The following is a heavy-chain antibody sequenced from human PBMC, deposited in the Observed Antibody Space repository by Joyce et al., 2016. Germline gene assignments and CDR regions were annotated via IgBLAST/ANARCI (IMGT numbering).Heavy chain of an antibody. CDR3: ARKKYYGSGSYDKYYYYAMDV. CDR1: GFIFSNYT. D-gene: IGHD3-10*01. CDR2: ISRSSRTI. V-gene: IGHV3-48*04. J-gene: IGHJ6*02. Sequence: EVQLVESGGGLVQPGGSLRPSCAASGFIFSNYTMKWVRQAPGKWLEWVSHISRSSRTIYYADSVKGRFTISRDNAKNSLYLKMNSLRAEDTAVYYCARKKYYGSGSYDKYYYYAMDVWGQGTTVTVSS.